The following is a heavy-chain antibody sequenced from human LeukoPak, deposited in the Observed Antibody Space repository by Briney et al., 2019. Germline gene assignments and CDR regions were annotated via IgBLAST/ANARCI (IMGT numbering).Heavy chain of an antibody. D-gene: IGHD2-8*01. CDR3: AKDRCSNGIGCLYYYMDV. V-gene: IGHV3-30*02. CDR1: GFSFRRFG. J-gene: IGHJ6*03. CDR2: IQYDGSNQ. Sequence: PGGSLRLSCAASGFSFRRFGMHWVRPAPGEGPGWVAYIQYDGSNQQYADSVKGRFSISRDNSKNMLNLQMNSLRAEDTAVYYCAKDRCSNGIGCLYYYMDVWGKGSTVTIYS.